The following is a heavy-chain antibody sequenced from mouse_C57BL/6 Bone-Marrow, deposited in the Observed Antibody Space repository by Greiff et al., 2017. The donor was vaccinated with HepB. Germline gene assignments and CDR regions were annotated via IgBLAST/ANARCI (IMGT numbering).Heavy chain of an antibody. CDR1: GYTFTSYW. CDR2: IHPNSGST. CDR3: ATFYCYGSRSFAY. J-gene: IGHJ3*01. D-gene: IGHD1-1*01. Sequence: VQLQQPGAELVKPGASVKLSCKASGYTFTSYWMHWVKQRPGQGLEWIGMIHPNSGSTNYNEKFKSKATLTVDKSSSTAYMQLSSLTSEDSAVYYCATFYCYGSRSFAYWGQGTLVTVSA. V-gene: IGHV1-64*01.